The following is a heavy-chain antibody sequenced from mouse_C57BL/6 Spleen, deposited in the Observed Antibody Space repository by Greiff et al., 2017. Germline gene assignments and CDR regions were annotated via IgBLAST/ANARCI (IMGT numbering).Heavy chain of an antibody. CDR3: GRAGYEYAWFEY. Sequence: VQLQQSGPELVKPGASVKIPCKASGYSFTDYNMDWVKQSHGKSLEWIGDINPNNGGTIYNQKFKGKATLTVDKSSSTAYMELRSLTSADTAVYYCGRAGYEYAWFEYWGQGTLVTVSA. D-gene: IGHD2-4*01. V-gene: IGHV1-18*01. J-gene: IGHJ3*01. CDR2: INPNNGGT. CDR1: GYSFTDYN.